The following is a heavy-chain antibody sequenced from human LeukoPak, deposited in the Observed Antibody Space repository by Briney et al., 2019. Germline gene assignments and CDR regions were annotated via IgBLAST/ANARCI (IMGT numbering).Heavy chain of an antibody. J-gene: IGHJ4*02. CDR3: ATHYGDTYPSLVYYFDY. CDR1: GGSISSSSYY. CDR2: IYYSGST. V-gene: IGHV4-39*01. D-gene: IGHD4-17*01. Sequence: SETLSLTCTVSGGSISSSSYYWGWIRQPPGKGLEWIGSIYYSGSTYYNPSLKSRVTISVDTSKNQFSLKLSSVTAADTAVYYCATHYGDTYPSLVYYFDYWGQGTLVTVSS.